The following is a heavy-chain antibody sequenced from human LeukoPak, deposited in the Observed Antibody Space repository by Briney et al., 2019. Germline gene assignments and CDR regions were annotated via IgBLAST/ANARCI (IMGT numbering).Heavy chain of an antibody. CDR1: GYTFTSYY. J-gene: IGHJ4*02. CDR3: ARDIAAAGPYDY. V-gene: IGHV1-46*01. D-gene: IGHD6-13*01. CDR2: INPSGGST. Sequence: VASVKVSCKASGYTFTSYYMHLVRQAPGQGLEWMGTINPSGGSTSYAQKFQGRVTMTRDTSTSTVYMELSSLRSEDTAVYYCARDIAAAGPYDYWGQGTLVTVSS.